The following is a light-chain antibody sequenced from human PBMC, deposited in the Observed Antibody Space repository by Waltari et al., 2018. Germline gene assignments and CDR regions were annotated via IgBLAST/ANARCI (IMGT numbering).Light chain of an antibody. CDR1: QSVSSY. J-gene: IGKJ1*01. CDR2: DAS. V-gene: IGKV3-11*01. CDR3: QQRSNWWT. Sequence: IVLTQSPATLSLSPGERATLSCRASQSVSSYLAWYQQKPGQAPRLLIYDASNRATGIPARFSGSGSGTDFTLTISSLEPEDFAVYYCQQRSNWWTFGQGTKVEIK.